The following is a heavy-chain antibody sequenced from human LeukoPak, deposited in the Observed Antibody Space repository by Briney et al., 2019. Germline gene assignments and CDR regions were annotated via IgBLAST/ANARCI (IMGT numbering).Heavy chain of an antibody. V-gene: IGHV1-2*02. J-gene: IGHJ4*02. CDR1: GYTFTGYY. CDR3: VRAGSGSFLFDY. Sequence: GASVKVSCKASGYTFTGYYMLWVRQAPGQGLEWMGWINPNSGGTNYAQKFQGRVTMTRDTSISTAYMELSRLRSDDTAVYYCVRAGSGSFLFDYWGQGTLVTVSS. D-gene: IGHD3-10*01. CDR2: INPNSGGT.